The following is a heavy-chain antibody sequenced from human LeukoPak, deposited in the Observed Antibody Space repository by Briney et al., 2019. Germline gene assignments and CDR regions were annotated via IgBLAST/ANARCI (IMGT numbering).Heavy chain of an antibody. CDR1: GGSISSYY. V-gene: IGHV4-59*01. J-gene: IGHJ5*02. CDR2: IYYSGST. Sequence: SETLSLTCTVSGGSISSYYWSWIRQPPGKGLEWIGYIYYSGSTNYNPSLKSRVTISVDTSKNQFSLKLSSVTAADTAVYYCAREVEWFGELLTYKWFDPWGQGTLVTVSS. D-gene: IGHD3-10*01. CDR3: AREVEWFGELLTYKWFDP.